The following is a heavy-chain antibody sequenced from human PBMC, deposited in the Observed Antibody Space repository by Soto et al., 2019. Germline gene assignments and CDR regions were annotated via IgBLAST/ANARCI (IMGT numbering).Heavy chain of an antibody. D-gene: IGHD3-22*01. CDR1: GFTFSNYA. CDR2: ITGSGDYT. CDR3: AKARYYDSTGYLYYLDY. V-gene: IGHV3-23*01. J-gene: IGHJ4*02. Sequence: EVQLLESGGGLVQPGGSLRLSCAASGFTFSNYAMSWVRQAPGKGLEWVSSITGSGDYTYYADSVKGRFTISRDNSKNTRYLQMNSLRAEDTAVYYCAKARYYDSTGYLYYLDYWGQGTLVTVSS.